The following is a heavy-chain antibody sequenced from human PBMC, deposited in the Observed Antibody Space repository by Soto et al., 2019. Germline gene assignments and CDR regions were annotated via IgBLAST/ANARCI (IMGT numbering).Heavy chain of an antibody. CDR2: INPSGGST. CDR1: GYTFTSYY. CDR3: ARGATAYYDFWANPRGDWLDL. Sequence: ASVKVSCKASGYTFTSYYMHWVRQAPGQGLEWMGIINPSGGSTSYAQNFQGRVVMTRDTFLGTAYLELSGLRSDDTAVYYCARGATAYYDFWANPRGDWLDLWGQGTLVTVSS. V-gene: IGHV1-46*01. J-gene: IGHJ5*02. D-gene: IGHD3-3*01.